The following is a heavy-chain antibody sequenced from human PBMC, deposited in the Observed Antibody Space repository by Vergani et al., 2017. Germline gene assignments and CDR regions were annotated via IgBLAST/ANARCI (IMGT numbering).Heavy chain of an antibody. CDR2: IYSGGST. D-gene: IGHD6-19*01. J-gene: IGHJ5*02. CDR1: GFTVSSNY. Sequence: EVQLVESGGGLVQPGGSLRLSCAASGFTVSSNYMSWVRQAPGKGLEWVSVIYSGGSTYYADSVKGRFTISRDNSKNTLYLQMNSLRAEDTAVYYCAKDKGQWLDGGFDPWGQGTLVTVSS. V-gene: IGHV3-66*01. CDR3: AKDKGQWLDGGFDP.